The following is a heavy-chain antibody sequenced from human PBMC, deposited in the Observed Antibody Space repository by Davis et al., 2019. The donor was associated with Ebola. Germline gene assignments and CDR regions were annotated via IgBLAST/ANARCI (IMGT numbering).Heavy chain of an antibody. CDR3: ARGTSPPDY. V-gene: IGHV3-11*01. CDR1: GFTFSDYY. CDR2: ISSGGGTTL. D-gene: IGHD3-10*01. J-gene: IGHJ4*02. Sequence: PAGSLRLSCVTSGFTFSDYYMSWIRQAPGKGLEWVSDISSGGGTTLYYADSVKGRFTVSRDNAKNTLYLQMNSLRVEDTAVYVCARGTSPPDYWGQGTLVTVSS.